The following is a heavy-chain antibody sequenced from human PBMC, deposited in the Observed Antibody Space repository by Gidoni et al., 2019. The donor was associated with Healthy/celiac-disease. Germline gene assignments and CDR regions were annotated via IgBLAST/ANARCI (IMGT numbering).Heavy chain of an antibody. Sequence: EVQLLESGGGLVQHGGSLRLSCAASGFPFSSDAMSWVRQAPGKGLGWVSAISGSGGSTYYADSVEGRFTISRDNSKNTLYLQMNSLRAEDTAVYYCAVTNMPDYLDYWGQGTLVTVSS. CDR1: GFPFSSDA. CDR3: AVTNMPDYLDY. D-gene: IGHD4-17*01. CDR2: ISGSGGST. V-gene: IGHV3-23*01. J-gene: IGHJ4*02.